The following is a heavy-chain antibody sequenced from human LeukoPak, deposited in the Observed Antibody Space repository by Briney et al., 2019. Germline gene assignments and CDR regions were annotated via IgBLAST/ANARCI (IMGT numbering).Heavy chain of an antibody. CDR1: GFTFSRAW. CDR2: IKEDGSED. CDR3: ARGGFTGTSCPYFDY. Sequence: GGSLRLSCAASGFTFSRAWMSWLRQAPGKGLEWVANIKEDGSEDYYADSVKGRFAISKDNAKNSLYLQMNSLRAEDTAIYFCARGGFTGTSCPYFDYWGQGTLVTVSS. J-gene: IGHJ4*02. D-gene: IGHD2-2*01. V-gene: IGHV3-7*01.